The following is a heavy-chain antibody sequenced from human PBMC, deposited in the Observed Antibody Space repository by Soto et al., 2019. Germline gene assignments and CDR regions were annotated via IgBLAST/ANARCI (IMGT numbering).Heavy chain of an antibody. V-gene: IGHV4-34*01. CDR3: ARQYCSSTSCAYYFDY. CDR2: INHSGST. D-gene: IGHD2-2*01. Sequence: SENLSLTCAVYGGSFSGYYWSWIRQPPGKGLEWIGEINHSGSTNYNPSLKSRVTISVDTSKNQFSLKLSSVTAADTAVYYCARQYCSSTSCAYYFDYWGQGTLVTVSS. CDR1: GGSFSGYY. J-gene: IGHJ4*02.